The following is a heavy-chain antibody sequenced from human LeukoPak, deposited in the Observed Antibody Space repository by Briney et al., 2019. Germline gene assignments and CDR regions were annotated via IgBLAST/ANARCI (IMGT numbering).Heavy chain of an antibody. V-gene: IGHV3-21*06. D-gene: IGHD5-24*01. Sequence: AGASLTLSCADSTSSFSSYTMYWVRQNPGGGLEWVSAISSSGRYIYYADSVKGRFTISRDNAKNLLFLQMDSLRVDDTAMYYCARDINPDHPMMADVDPDYWGQGTLVTVSS. CDR3: ARDINPDHPMMADVDPDY. CDR2: ISSSGRYI. CDR1: TSSFSSYT. J-gene: IGHJ4*02.